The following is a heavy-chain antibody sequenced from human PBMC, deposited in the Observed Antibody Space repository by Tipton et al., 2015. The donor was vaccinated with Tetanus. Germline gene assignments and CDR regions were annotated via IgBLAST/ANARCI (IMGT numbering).Heavy chain of an antibody. J-gene: IGHJ4*02. CDR2: IDYRGNT. D-gene: IGHD2-2*01. Sequence: TLSLTCTVSGDSIDGGFKNWGWIRQQPGKGLEWIGYIDYRGNTYNNPSLRRRVTFSFDTSENQFSLKLTSVTAADTAVYYCASDPALMGNFDYWGQGTLVSVSS. CDR1: GDSIDGGFKN. CDR3: ASDPALMGNFDY. V-gene: IGHV4-31*03.